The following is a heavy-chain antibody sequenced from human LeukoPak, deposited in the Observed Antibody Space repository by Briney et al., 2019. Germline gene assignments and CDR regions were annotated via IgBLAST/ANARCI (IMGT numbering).Heavy chain of an antibody. D-gene: IGHD6-13*01. Sequence: GGSLRLSCAASGFTFSSYAMHWVRQAPGKGLEWVAVISYDGSNKYYADSVKGRFTISRDNSKNTLYLQMNSLRAEDTAVYYCARGVAAAFDYWGQGTLVTVSS. CDR3: ARGVAAAFDY. J-gene: IGHJ4*02. CDR2: ISYDGSNK. V-gene: IGHV3-30*04. CDR1: GFTFSSYA.